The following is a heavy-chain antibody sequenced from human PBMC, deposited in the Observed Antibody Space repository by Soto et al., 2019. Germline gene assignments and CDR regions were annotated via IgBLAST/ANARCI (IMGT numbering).Heavy chain of an antibody. D-gene: IGHD2-15*01. J-gene: IGHJ5*02. V-gene: IGHV1-18*01. CDR3: ARGYCSGGSGYSEPHVGFDP. Sequence: PGASVKVSCKASGYTFTSYGISWVRQAPGQGLEWMGWISAYNGNTNYAQKLQGRVTMTTDTSTSTANMELRSLRSDDTAVYYCARGYCSGGSGYSEPHVGFDPWGQGTMVTVAS. CDR1: GYTFTSYG. CDR2: ISAYNGNT.